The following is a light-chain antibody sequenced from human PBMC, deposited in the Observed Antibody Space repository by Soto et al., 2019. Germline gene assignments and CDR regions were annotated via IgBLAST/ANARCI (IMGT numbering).Light chain of an antibody. Sequence: AIQMTQSPSSLSASVGDRVTITCRASQGIGNDLGWYQQKPGQAPNLLIYAASSLQSGVPSRFSGSGSGTDFTLTISSLQPEDFVTYYCLQDYNYPRTFGQGTKVEIK. CDR1: QGIGND. V-gene: IGKV1-6*01. J-gene: IGKJ1*01. CDR2: AAS. CDR3: LQDYNYPRT.